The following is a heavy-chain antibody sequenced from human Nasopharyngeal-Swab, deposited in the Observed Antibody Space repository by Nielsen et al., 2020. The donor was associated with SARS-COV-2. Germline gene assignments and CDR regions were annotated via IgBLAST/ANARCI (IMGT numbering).Heavy chain of an antibody. CDR2: IKQDGSEK. J-gene: IGHJ4*02. V-gene: IGHV3-7*01. Sequence: GESLKISCATSGFTFSTYWMTWVRQAPGKGLEWVANIKQDGSEKYYIDSVKGRFTISRDNAKSSLFLEMNSLRVEDTALYYCATDGYSFGYDRGYLGQGTLVIVSS. D-gene: IGHD4-11*01. CDR1: GFTFSTYW. CDR3: ATDGYSFGYDRGY.